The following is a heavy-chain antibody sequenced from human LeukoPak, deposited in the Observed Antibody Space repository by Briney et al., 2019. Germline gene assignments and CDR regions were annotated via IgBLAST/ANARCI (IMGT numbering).Heavy chain of an antibody. CDR3: ARDPVGAIGYGMDV. CDR2: ISGSGGST. CDR1: GFTFSSYA. D-gene: IGHD1-26*01. V-gene: IGHV3-23*01. Sequence: GGSLRLSCAASGFTFSSYAMSWVRQAPGKGLEWVSLISGSGGSTYYADSVKGRFTISRDSSKNTLYLQMNSLRAEDTAVYYCARDPVGAIGYGMDVWGQGTTVAVSS. J-gene: IGHJ6*02.